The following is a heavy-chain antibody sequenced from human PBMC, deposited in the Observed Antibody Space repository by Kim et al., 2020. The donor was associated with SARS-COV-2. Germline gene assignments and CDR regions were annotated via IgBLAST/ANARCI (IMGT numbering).Heavy chain of an antibody. CDR1: GFTFSSYG. J-gene: IGHJ4*02. V-gene: IGHV3-30*18. Sequence: GGSLRLSCAASGFTFSSYGMHWVRQAPGKGLEWVAVISYDGSNKYYADSVKGRFTISRDNSKNTLYLQMNSLRAEDTAVYYCAKMPIGNSADYWGQGTLVTVSS. CDR2: ISYDGSNK. D-gene: IGHD4-4*01. CDR3: AKMPIGNSADY.